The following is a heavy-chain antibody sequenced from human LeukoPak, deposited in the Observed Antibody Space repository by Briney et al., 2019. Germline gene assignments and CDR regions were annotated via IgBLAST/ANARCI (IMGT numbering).Heavy chain of an antibody. J-gene: IGHJ4*02. CDR1: GFTFSSYS. V-gene: IGHV3-21*01. CDR3: ARDLSXXXXXXXXXXDX. CDR2: ISSSSSYI. Sequence: GGSLRLSCAASGFTFSSYSMNWVRQAPGKGLEWVSSISSSSSYIYYADSVKGRFTISRDNAKNSLYLQMNSLRAEDTAVYYCARDLSXXXXXXXXXXDXWGXXTLVTVSS.